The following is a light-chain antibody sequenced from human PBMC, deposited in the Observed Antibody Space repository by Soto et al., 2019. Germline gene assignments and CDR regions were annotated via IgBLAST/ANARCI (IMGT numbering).Light chain of an antibody. CDR1: SSDVGAYIY. CDR3: SSHTVESPL. J-gene: IGLJ1*01. CDR2: EVS. V-gene: IGLV2-14*03. Sequence: QSALTQPASVSGSPGQSITISCTGTSSDVGAYIYVSWYQQLPGKAPKLIIYEVSNRPSGVSDRFSGSKSGNTASLTISGLQAEDEAEYYCSSHTVESPLFGTGTKLTVL.